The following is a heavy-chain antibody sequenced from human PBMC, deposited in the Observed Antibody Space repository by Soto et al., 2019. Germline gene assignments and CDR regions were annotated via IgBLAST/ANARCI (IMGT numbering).Heavy chain of an antibody. Sequence: QMQLVQSGPEVKKPGTSVKVSCKASGFTFTSSAMQWVRQARGQRLEWIGWIVVGSGNTNYAQKFQERVTITRDMXTXXAYMELSSLRSEDTAVYYCAAEYLSWDDPRGYFDYWGQGTLVTVSS. CDR2: IVVGSGNT. V-gene: IGHV1-58*02. J-gene: IGHJ4*02. CDR1: GFTFTSSA. D-gene: IGHD1-26*01. CDR3: AAEYLSWDDPRGYFDY.